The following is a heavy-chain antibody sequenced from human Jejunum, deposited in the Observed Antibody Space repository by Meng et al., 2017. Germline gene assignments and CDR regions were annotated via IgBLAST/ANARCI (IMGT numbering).Heavy chain of an antibody. CDR3: AREGHNSSSWYFDS. CDR2: IYDAGST. D-gene: IGHD6-13*01. J-gene: IGHJ4*02. Sequence: QGLLQEAGPGLLKPCETLSLTCTVSGRSLSPYSWSWIRQPPGKGLQWIGYIYDAGSTNYNPSLKSRLTLSADTSKNHFSLRLTSVTAADTAVYYCAREGHNSSSWYFDSWGPGTLVTVSS. V-gene: IGHV4-59*01. CDR1: GRSLSPYS.